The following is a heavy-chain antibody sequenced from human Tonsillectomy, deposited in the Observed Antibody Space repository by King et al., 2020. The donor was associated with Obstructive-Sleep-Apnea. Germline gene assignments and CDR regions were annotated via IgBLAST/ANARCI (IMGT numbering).Heavy chain of an antibody. V-gene: IGHV3-30*04. CDR3: ARGAREIDY. J-gene: IGHJ4*02. CDR1: GFPFSSHA. CDR2: ISYDGDNN. Sequence: VQLVESRGGVVQPGRSLRLSCAASGFPFSSHAMHWVRQTPDKGLQWVALISYDGDNNYYTDSVKGRFTISRDNSKNTLYLQMNSLRPEDTAVYYCARGAREIDYWGQGTLVTVSS.